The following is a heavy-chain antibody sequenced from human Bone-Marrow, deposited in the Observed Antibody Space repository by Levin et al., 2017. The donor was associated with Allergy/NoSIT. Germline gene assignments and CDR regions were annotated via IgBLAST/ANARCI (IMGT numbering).Heavy chain of an antibody. CDR1: GFTFTTSA. D-gene: IGHD2-15*01. CDR2: ISGSGGST. CDR3: VKDSGVVVVAECDY. J-gene: IGHJ4*02. V-gene: IGHV3-23*01. Sequence: GESLKISCAASGFTFTTSAMSWVRQAPGKGLEWVSAISGSGGSTFYSDSVKGRFTISRDNSKKTLYLQINSLRAADTAVYYCVKDSGVVVVAECDYWGRGTLVIVSS.